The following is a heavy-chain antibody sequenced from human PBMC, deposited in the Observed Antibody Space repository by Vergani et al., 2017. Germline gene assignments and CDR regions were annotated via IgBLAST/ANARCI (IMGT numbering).Heavy chain of an antibody. D-gene: IGHD3-16*01. J-gene: IGHJ6*02. CDR1: GGTFSSYA. CDR3: ARTFSGMDV. V-gene: IGHV1-69*01. Sequence: HVQLVQSRAEVKKPGSSVKVSCKASGGTFSSYAISWVRQAPGQGLEWMGGILPIVGTAKYAQKFQGRVPITADESTSTAYMELSILRSEDTAVYYCARTFSGMDVWGQGTTVTVSS. CDR2: ILPIVGTA.